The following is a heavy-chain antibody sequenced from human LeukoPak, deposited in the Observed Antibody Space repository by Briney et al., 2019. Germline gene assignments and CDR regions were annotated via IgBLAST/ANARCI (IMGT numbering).Heavy chain of an antibody. D-gene: IGHD4-11*01. CDR3: ARGRPHGNDY. CDR1: GFTFSSYW. CDR2: IASDGNST. V-gene: IGHV3-74*01. J-gene: IGHJ3*01. Sequence: GGSLRLSCAASGFTFSSYWMNWVRQAPGKGLVWVSRIASDGNSTTYADSVKGRFSISRDNAKNTLYLQMNSLRVEDTAVYYCARGRPHGNDYWGQGTMVTVSS.